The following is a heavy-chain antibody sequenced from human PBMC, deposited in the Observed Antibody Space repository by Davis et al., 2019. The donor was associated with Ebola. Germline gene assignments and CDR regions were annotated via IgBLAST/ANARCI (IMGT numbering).Heavy chain of an antibody. CDR3: ARGIVGATTFDYYYYGMDV. CDR2: IIPIFGTA. J-gene: IGHJ6*02. CDR1: GGTFSSYA. D-gene: IGHD1-26*01. V-gene: IGHV1-69*13. Sequence: SVKVSCKASGGTFSSYAISWVRQAPGQGLEWMGGIIPIFGTANYAQKFQGRVTITADESTSTAYMELSSLRSEDTAVYYCARGIVGATTFDYYYYGMDVWGQGTTVTVSS.